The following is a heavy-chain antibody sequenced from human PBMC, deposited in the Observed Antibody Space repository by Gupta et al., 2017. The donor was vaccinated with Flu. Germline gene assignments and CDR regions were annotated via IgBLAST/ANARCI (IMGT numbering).Heavy chain of an antibody. D-gene: IGHD2-2*01. Sequence: QVQLQESGPGLVKPSQTLSLTCTVSGGSISSGSYYWSWIRQPAGKGLEWIGRIYTSGSTNYNPSLKSRVTISVDTSKNQFSLKLSSVTAADTAVYYCARDHVVWGVAYQLLSGWFDPWGQGTLVTVSS. V-gene: IGHV4-61*02. J-gene: IGHJ5*02. CDR1: GGSISSGSYY. CDR3: ARDHVVWGVAYQLLSGWFDP. CDR2: IYTSGST.